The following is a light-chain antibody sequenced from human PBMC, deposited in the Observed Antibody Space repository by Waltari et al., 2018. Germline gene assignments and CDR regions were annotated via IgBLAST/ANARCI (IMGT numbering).Light chain of an antibody. V-gene: IGKV1-5*01. Sequence: DIQMTQSPSTLSASVGARLTITCRASQSISSWLAWYQQKPGKAPKRLIYDASSLQTGVPSRFSGSGSGTDFTLTISSLQPDDFATYYCQHYKTYPWTFGQGTKVDLK. J-gene: IGKJ1*01. CDR3: QHYKTYPWT. CDR2: DAS. CDR1: QSISSW.